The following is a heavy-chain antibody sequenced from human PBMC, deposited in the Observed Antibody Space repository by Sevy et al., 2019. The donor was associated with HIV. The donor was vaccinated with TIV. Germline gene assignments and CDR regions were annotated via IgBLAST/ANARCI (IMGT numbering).Heavy chain of an antibody. V-gene: IGHV3-15*01. J-gene: IGHJ6*02. Sequence: GGSLRLSCAASGFTFNYAWMSWVRQAPGKGLEWVGRIKSKTEGGTAVYAANVKGRLTISRDDSENTLYLQMNSLKTEATAGYYCASVVKNDFWDGHVNYYGLDVWGQGTTVTVSS. CDR1: GFTFNYAW. CDR3: ASVVKNDFWDGHVNYYGLDV. CDR2: IKSKTEGGTA. D-gene: IGHD3-3*01.